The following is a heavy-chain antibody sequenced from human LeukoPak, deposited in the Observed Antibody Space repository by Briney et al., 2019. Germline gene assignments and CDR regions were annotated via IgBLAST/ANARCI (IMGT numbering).Heavy chain of an antibody. J-gene: IGHJ4*02. CDR1: GGSISSSSYY. D-gene: IGHD4-17*01. Sequence: PSETLSLTCTVSGGSISSSSYYWGWIRQPPGKGLEWIGSIYYSGSTYYNPSLKSRVTISVDTSKNQFSLKLSSVTAADTAVYYCARPYGDKRHPDYWGQGTLVTVSS. CDR3: ARPYGDKRHPDY. CDR2: IYYSGST. V-gene: IGHV4-39*07.